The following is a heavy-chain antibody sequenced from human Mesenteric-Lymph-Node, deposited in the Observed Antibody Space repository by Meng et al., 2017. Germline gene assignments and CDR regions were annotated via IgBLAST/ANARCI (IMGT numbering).Heavy chain of an antibody. J-gene: IGHJ5*02. CDR1: GYTFTSYG. CDR2: ITAHNGNT. V-gene: IGHV1-18*01. Sequence: ASVKVSCKASGYTFTSYGITWVRQAPGQGLEWMGWITAHNGNTNYAQKFEGRVTMTTDTSSGTAYMGLWSLRSDDTAVYFCARLRGYFVSSGNPRGNWFDPWGRGPLVTVSS. D-gene: IGHD3-22*01. CDR3: ARLRGYFVSSGNPRGNWFDP.